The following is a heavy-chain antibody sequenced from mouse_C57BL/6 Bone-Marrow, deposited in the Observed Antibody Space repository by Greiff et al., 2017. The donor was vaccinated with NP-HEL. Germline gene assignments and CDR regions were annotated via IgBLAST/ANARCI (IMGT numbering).Heavy chain of an antibody. D-gene: IGHD1-1*01. CDR1: GFNIKDDY. CDR2: IDPENGDT. CDR3: TTWGSGSSDY. V-gene: IGHV14-4*01. J-gene: IGHJ2*01. Sequence: VQLKQSGAELVRPGASVKLSCTASGFNIKDDYMHWVKQRPEQGLEWIGWIDPENGDTEYASKFQGKATITADTSSNTAYLQLSSLTSEDTAVYYCTTWGSGSSDYWGQGTTLTVSS.